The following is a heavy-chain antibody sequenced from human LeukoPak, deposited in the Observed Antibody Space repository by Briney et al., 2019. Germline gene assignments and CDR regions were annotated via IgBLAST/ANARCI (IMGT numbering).Heavy chain of an antibody. J-gene: IGHJ3*02. CDR2: MNPNSGNT. CDR1: GYTFTSYD. Sequence: GASVKVSCKASGYTFTSYDINWVRQATGQGLEWMGWMNPNSGNTGYAQKFQGRVTITRNTSISTAYMELSSLRSEDTAVYYCARERAMVRGGDAFDIWGQGTMVTVSS. V-gene: IGHV1-8*03. CDR3: ARERAMVRGGDAFDI. D-gene: IGHD3-10*01.